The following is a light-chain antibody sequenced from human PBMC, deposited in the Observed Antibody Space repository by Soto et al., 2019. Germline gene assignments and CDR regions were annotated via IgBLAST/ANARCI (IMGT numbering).Light chain of an antibody. CDR2: GAS. CDR1: QSVSSY. CDR3: QQYNNWPPFT. J-gene: IGKJ3*01. Sequence: EIVLTQSPGTLSLFPGERATLSCRASQSVSSYLAWYQQKPGQTPRLLIYGASTRAAGIPARFSGSGSGTDFTLTITSLQSGDFAVYYCQQYNNWPPFTFGPGTKVDIK. V-gene: IGKV3-15*01.